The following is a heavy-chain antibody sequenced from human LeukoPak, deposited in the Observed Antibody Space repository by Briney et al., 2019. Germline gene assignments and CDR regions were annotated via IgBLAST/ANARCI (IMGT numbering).Heavy chain of an antibody. CDR2: ISYDGSNK. D-gene: IGHD4-17*01. CDR3: AKRGDYGDYPYYFEY. CDR1: GFTFSNYG. V-gene: IGHV3-30*18. J-gene: IGHJ4*02. Sequence: PGGSLRLSCAASGFTFSNYGMYWVRQAPGKGLEWVAVISYDGSNKNYADSVQGRFTISRDNSKKTLYLQMNSLRAEGTAVYYCAKRGDYGDYPYYFEYWGQGTLVTVSS.